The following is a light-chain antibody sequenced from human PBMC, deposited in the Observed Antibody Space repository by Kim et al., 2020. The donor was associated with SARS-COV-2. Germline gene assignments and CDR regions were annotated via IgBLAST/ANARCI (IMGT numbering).Light chain of an antibody. Sequence: SSELTQDPAVSVALGQTVRITCQGDSLKDYYASWYQQKPGQVPVLVIYGANNRPSGIPDRFSGSSSGNTASLTITGTQAGDEADYYCNSRDSNDNVVFGG. V-gene: IGLV3-19*01. J-gene: IGLJ2*01. CDR2: GAN. CDR1: SLKDYY. CDR3: NSRDSNDNVV.